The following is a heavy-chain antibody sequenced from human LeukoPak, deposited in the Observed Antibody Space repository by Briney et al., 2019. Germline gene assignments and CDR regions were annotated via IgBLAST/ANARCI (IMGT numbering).Heavy chain of an antibody. J-gene: IGHJ4*02. CDR1: GGSISSSSYY. Sequence: SETLSLTCTVSGGSISSSSYYWGWIRQPPGKGLEWIGSIYYSGSTYYNPSLKSRVTISVDTSKNPFSLKLSSVTAADTAVYYCARLGIDIGDLDYWGQGTLVTVSS. CDR3: ARLGIDIGDLDY. D-gene: IGHD5-12*01. CDR2: IYYSGST. V-gene: IGHV4-39*01.